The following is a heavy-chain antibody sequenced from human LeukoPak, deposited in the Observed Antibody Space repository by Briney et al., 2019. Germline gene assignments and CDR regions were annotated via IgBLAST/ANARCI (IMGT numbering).Heavy chain of an antibody. Sequence: SETLSLTCTVSGGSISSSSYYWGWIRQPPGKGLEWIGSIYYSGSTYYNPSLKSRVTISVDTSKNQFSLKLSSVTAADTAVYYCARARGRYAFDIWGQGTMVTVSS. CDR3: ARARGRYAFDI. D-gene: IGHD3-10*01. CDR2: IYYSGST. V-gene: IGHV4-39*01. CDR1: GGSISSSSYY. J-gene: IGHJ3*02.